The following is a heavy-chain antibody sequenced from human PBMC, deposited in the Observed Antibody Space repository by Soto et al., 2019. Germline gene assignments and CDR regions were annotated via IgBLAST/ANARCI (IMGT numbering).Heavy chain of an antibody. CDR3: ARRWGEGRVDY. V-gene: IGHV4-4*02. CDR1: GGSISSSNW. CDR2: IYHSGNT. J-gene: IGHJ4*02. D-gene: IGHD3-10*01. Sequence: QVQLQESGPGLVKPSGTLSLTCAVSGGSISSSNWWRWVRQPPGKGLEWIGEIYHSGNTNYNPSLKSRVTLAGDRSRNQFSMTLSAVTAADTAVYYCARRWGEGRVDYWGQGTLVTVSS.